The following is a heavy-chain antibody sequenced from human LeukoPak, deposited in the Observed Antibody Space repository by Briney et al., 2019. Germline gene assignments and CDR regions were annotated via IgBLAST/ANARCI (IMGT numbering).Heavy chain of an antibody. D-gene: IGHD2-2*02. Sequence: ASVKVSFKASGYTFTSYYMHWVRQAPGQGLEWMGIINPSGGSTSYAQKFQGRVTMTRDTSTSTVYMELSSLRSEDTAVYYCATPGYCSSTSCYTRANYYYYGMDVWGQGTTVTVSS. CDR1: GYTFTSYY. CDR2: INPSGGST. V-gene: IGHV1-46*01. CDR3: ATPGYCSSTSCYTRANYYYYGMDV. J-gene: IGHJ6*02.